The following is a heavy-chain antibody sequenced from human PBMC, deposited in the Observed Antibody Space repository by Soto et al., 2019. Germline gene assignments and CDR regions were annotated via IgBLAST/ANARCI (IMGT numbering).Heavy chain of an antibody. J-gene: IGHJ4*02. Sequence: GGSLRLSCAASGFTFSSYSMNWVRQAPGKGLEWVSSISSSSSYIYYADSVKGRFTISSDNAKNSLYLQMNSLRAEDTAVYYCARDLTIATPFDYWGQGTLVTVSS. V-gene: IGHV3-21*01. CDR2: ISSSSSYI. CDR3: ARDLTIATPFDY. D-gene: IGHD6-6*01. CDR1: GFTFSSYS.